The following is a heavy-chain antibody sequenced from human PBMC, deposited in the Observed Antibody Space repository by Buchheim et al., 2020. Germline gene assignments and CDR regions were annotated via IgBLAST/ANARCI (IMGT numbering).Heavy chain of an antibody. J-gene: IGHJ5*02. CDR3: ARDLIAAAGTVGWFDP. CDR2: IYYSGST. D-gene: IGHD6-13*01. V-gene: IGHV4-59*01. Sequence: QVQLQESGPGLVKPSETLSLTCTVSGGSISSYYWSWIRQPPGKGLEWIGYIYYSGSTNYNPSLQSRVTISVNTSKNQFSLKLSSVTAADTAVYYCARDLIAAAGTVGWFDPWGQGTL. CDR1: GGSISSYY.